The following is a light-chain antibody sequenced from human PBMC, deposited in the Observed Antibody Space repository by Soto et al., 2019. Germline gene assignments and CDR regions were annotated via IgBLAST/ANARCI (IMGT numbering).Light chain of an antibody. J-gene: IGKJ5*01. CDR1: QKVHINY. CDR2: VVS. Sequence: IVVTQYPGTLSLSPGERATLSCSASQKVHINYLAWYHQKHGQAPRRLIYVVSNRATGIPDRFSGSVSGTDFTITISRQEPENFVVYYCQPYGATPISLGQEKRLEIK. V-gene: IGKV3-20*01. CDR3: QPYGATPIS.